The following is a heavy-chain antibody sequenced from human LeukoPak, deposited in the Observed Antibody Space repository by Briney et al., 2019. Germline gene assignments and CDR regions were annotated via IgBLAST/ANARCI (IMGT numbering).Heavy chain of an antibody. D-gene: IGHD3-10*01. Sequence: GGSLRLSCAASGFTVSSNYMSWVRQAPGKGLEWVSVIYSGGSTYYADSVKGRFTISRDNSKNTLYLQMNSLRAEDTAVYYCARSYGSGSSTYYYYYYMDVWGKGTTVTVPS. CDR2: IYSGGST. CDR3: ARSYGSGSSTYYYYYYMDV. J-gene: IGHJ6*03. CDR1: GFTVSSNY. V-gene: IGHV3-66*01.